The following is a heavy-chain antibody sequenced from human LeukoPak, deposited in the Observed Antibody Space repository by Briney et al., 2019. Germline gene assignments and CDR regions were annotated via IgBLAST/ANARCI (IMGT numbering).Heavy chain of an antibody. CDR1: GYSFTSYW. V-gene: IGHV5-51*01. D-gene: IGHD5-24*01. CDR2: IYPGDSDT. J-gene: IGHJ5*02. CDR3: AGRIGMATGFEWFDP. Sequence: GESLKISCKGSGYSFTSYWIGWVRQMPGKGLEWMGIIYPGDSDTRYSPSFQGQVTISADKSISTAYLQWSSLKASDTAMYYCAGRIGMATGFEWFDPWGQGTLVTVSS.